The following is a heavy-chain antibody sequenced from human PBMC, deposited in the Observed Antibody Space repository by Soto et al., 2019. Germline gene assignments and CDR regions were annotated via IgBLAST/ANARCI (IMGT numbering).Heavy chain of an antibody. CDR3: AVGYYDSSGYYSRYYYGMDV. Sequence: LRLSCAASGFTFSSYSMNWVRQAPGKGLEWVSSISSSSSYIYYADSVKGRFTISRDNAKNSLYLQMNSLRAEDTAVYYCAVGYYDSSGYYSRYYYGMDVWGQGTTVTVSS. V-gene: IGHV3-21*01. CDR2: ISSSSSYI. J-gene: IGHJ6*02. D-gene: IGHD3-22*01. CDR1: GFTFSSYS.